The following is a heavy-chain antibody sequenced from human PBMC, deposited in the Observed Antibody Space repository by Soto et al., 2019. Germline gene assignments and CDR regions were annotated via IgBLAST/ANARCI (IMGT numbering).Heavy chain of an antibody. CDR2: IIPIFGTA. V-gene: IGHV1-69*13. J-gene: IGHJ5*02. CDR1: GGTFSSYA. CDR3: ARDEAYCSGGSCYYLSWFDP. Sequence: ASVKVSCKASGGTFSSYAISWVRQAPGQGLEWMGGIIPIFGTANYAQKFQGRVTITADESTSTAYMELSSLRSEDTAVYYCARDEAYCSGGSCYYLSWFDPWGQGTLVTVSS. D-gene: IGHD2-15*01.